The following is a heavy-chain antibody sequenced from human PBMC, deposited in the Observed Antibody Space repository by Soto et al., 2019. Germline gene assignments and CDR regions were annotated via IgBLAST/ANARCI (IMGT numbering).Heavy chain of an antibody. CDR3: ARVRSSGWYFDY. Sequence: GASVKVSCKASGYTFTSYAIHWVCQAPGQRLEWMGWINAGNGNTKYSQNFQGRVTITRDTSATTAYMELSSLRSEDTAVYYCARVRSSGWYFDYWGQGTLVTVSS. CDR2: INAGNGNT. D-gene: IGHD6-19*01. CDR1: GYTFTSYA. J-gene: IGHJ4*02. V-gene: IGHV1-3*01.